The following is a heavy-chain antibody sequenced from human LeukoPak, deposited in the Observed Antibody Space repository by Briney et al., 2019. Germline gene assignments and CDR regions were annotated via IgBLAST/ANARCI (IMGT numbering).Heavy chain of an antibody. J-gene: IGHJ5*02. CDR1: GFTFSSYA. CDR3: AKKLSGSYTPAWFDP. Sequence: GGSLRLSCAASGFTFSSYAMSWVRQAPGKGLEWVSAISGSGGSTYYADSVKGRFTISRDNSKNTLYLQMNSLRAEDTAVYYCAKKLSGSYTPAWFDPWGQGTLVTVSS. V-gene: IGHV3-23*01. CDR2: ISGSGGST. D-gene: IGHD1-26*01.